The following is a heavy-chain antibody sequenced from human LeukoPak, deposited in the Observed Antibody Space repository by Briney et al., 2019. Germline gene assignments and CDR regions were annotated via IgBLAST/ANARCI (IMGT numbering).Heavy chain of an antibody. CDR2: ISAYNSNT. V-gene: IGHV1-18*01. CDR3: ARVSGITMIVVVMDFDY. J-gene: IGHJ4*02. D-gene: IGHD3-22*01. Sequence: ASVKVSCKASGYTFTSYGISWVRQAPGQGLEWMGWISAYNSNTNYTQKFQGRVTMTTDTSTSTAYMELRSLRSDDTAVYYCARVSGITMIVVVMDFDYWGQGTLVTVSS. CDR1: GYTFTSYG.